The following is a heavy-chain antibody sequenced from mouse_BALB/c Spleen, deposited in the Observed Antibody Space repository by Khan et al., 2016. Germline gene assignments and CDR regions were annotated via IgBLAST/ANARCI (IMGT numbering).Heavy chain of an antibody. CDR2: ISHSGDS. D-gene: IGHD1-2*01. J-gene: IGHJ3*01. CDR1: GDSITSGH. CDR3: ATWDYYGSAFAY. V-gene: IGHV3-8*02. Sequence: VQLKDSGPSLAKPSQTLSLTCSVTGDSITSGHWNWIRKFPGNKFDFIGYISHSGDSYYNPSLKSRISITRDTSKNQYYLQLNSVTTEDTATYYCATWDYYGSAFAYWGQGTLVTVSA.